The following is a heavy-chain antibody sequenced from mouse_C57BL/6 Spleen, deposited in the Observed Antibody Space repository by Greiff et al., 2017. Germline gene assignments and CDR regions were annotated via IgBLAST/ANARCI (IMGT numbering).Heavy chain of an antibody. D-gene: IGHD1-1*01. Sequence: EVQLQQSGPELVKPGASVKMSCKASGYTFTDYNMHWVKQSHGKSLEWIGYINPNNGGTSYNQKFKGKATLTVNKSSSTAYMALRILTSEDSAVYYCASSKNYYYCDYWGQGTTLTVAS. CDR1: GYTFTDYN. J-gene: IGHJ2*01. CDR3: ASSKNYYYCDY. V-gene: IGHV1-22*01. CDR2: INPNNGGT.